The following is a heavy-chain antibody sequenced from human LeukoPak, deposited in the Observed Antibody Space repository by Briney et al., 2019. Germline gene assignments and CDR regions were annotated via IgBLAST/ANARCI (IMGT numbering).Heavy chain of an antibody. CDR2: ISSSSSYR. J-gene: IGHJ4*02. D-gene: IGHD3-22*01. Sequence: GRSLRLSCAPSGFTFSSYSINWVRQAAGKGLEWVSSISSSSSYRYYADSVKGRFTISRDHAKNSLYLQMNSLRADDTAVDYCARGYYYDSSGYYYWGQGTLVTVSS. V-gene: IGHV3-21*01. CDR3: ARGYYYDSSGYYY. CDR1: GFTFSSYS.